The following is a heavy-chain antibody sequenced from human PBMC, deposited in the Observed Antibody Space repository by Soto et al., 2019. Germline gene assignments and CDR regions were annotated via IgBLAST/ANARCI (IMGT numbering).Heavy chain of an antibody. CDR3: ARVLISYYYDSSGSILGAVDS. J-gene: IGHJ3*02. CDR1: GGSISSHY. D-gene: IGHD3-22*01. CDR2: IYYSGST. V-gene: IGHV4-59*11. Sequence: SETLSLTCPVSGGSISSHYGSWIRPPPRKGLEWIGYIYYSGSTNYNPSLKSRVTISVDTSKNQFSLKLSSVTAADTAVYYCARVLISYYYDSSGSILGAVDSWGQGTLVTVS.